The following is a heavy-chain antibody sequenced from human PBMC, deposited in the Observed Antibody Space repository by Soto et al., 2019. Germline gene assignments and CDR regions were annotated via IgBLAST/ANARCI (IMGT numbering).Heavy chain of an antibody. D-gene: IGHD2-21*01. CDR3: ARLRIATNNYKWFDP. CDR2: IYVTGAV. CDR1: GAALNSGNYY. V-gene: IGHV4-31*03. Sequence: SETLSLTCSVSGAALNSGNYYRSWIRQVPGKGLEWIGHIYVTGAVDYNPSLRDRITISQDTSERQFSLNLRLVTAADTAVYYCARLRIATNNYKWFDPWGQGTLVTVSS. J-gene: IGHJ5*02.